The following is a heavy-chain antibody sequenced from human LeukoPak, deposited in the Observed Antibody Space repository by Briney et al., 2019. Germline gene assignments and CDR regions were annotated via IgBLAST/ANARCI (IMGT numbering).Heavy chain of an antibody. D-gene: IGHD3-22*01. Sequence: PSETLSLTCTVSGGSISISSYYRGWIRQPPGKGLEWIGSIYYSGSTYYNPSLKSRVTISVDTSKNQFSPKLSSVTAADTAVYYCARSYYYDRSPTMEVWGQGTTVTASS. J-gene: IGHJ6*02. CDR2: IYYSGST. CDR1: GGSISISSYY. CDR3: ARSYYYDRSPTMEV. V-gene: IGHV4-39*01.